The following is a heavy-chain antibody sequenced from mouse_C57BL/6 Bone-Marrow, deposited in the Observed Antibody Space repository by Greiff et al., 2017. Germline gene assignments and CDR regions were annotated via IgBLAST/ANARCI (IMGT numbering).Heavy chain of an antibody. CDR1: GFNIKDDY. D-gene: IGHD3-2*02. CDR3: ASGGSGYVG. J-gene: IGHJ2*01. Sequence: EVQLQQSGAELVRPGASVKLSCTASGFNIKDDYMHWVKQRPEQGLEWIGWIDPENGATEYASKFQGKATITADTSSNTAYLQLSSLTSEDTAVYYCASGGSGYVGWGQGTTLTVSS. CDR2: IDPENGAT. V-gene: IGHV14-4*01.